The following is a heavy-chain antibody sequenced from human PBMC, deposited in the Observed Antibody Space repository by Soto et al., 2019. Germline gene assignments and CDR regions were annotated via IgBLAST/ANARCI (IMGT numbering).Heavy chain of an antibody. CDR3: AKERPGVGAIHYFDY. V-gene: IGHV3-23*01. Sequence: EVQLLESGGGLVQPGGSLRLSCAASGFTFSSYAMSWVRQAPGKGLEWVSAISGSGGSTYYADPVKGRFTISRDNSKNTLYLQMKSLRAEDTVVYYCAKERPGVGAIHYFDYWGQGTLVTVSS. CDR1: GFTFSSYA. CDR2: ISGSGGST. J-gene: IGHJ4*02. D-gene: IGHD1-26*01.